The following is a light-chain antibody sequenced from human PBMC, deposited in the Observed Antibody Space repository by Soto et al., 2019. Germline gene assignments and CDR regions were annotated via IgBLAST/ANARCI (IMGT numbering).Light chain of an antibody. CDR3: SSYTSSSTLDV. CDR2: EVS. Sequence: QSALTQPASVSGSPGQSITISCTGTSSDVGGYNYVSWYQQHPGKAPKLLIYEVSNRPSGVSNRFSGSKSGNTASLTISGLQAEDEADDYCSSYTSSSTLDVFGTGTKLTV. J-gene: IGLJ1*01. V-gene: IGLV2-14*01. CDR1: SSDVGGYNY.